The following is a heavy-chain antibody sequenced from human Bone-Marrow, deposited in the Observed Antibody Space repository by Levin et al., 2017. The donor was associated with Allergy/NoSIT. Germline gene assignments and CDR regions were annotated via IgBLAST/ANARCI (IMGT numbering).Heavy chain of an antibody. Sequence: SQTLSLTCAAYGGSFSDYYWTWIRQTPGKGLEWIGEIHHSGSINHNPSLKSRVTISVDTSKNQFSLKLSSVTAADTGIYSCARVRVGGYSAYGKFDYWGQGTLVTVS. CDR2: IHHSGSI. CDR3: ARVRVGGYSAYGKFDY. CDR1: GGSFSDYY. V-gene: IGHV4-34*01. D-gene: IGHD5-12*01. J-gene: IGHJ4*02.